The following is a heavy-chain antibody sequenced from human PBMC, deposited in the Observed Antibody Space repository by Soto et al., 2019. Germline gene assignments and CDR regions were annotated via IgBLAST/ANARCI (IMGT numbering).Heavy chain of an antibody. CDR1: GFSFSSYA. D-gene: IGHD5-12*01. CDR2: ISARGGSS. V-gene: IGHV3-23*01. J-gene: IGHJ4*02. CDR3: AKGSIEYSASVDN. Sequence: EVQLLESGGGLVQPGGSLRLSCAASGFSFSSYAMVWVRQAPGKGLEWVSVISARGGSSYFADSVKGRFTISRDNSKNVLSLEMNSVRVEDTAIYFCAKGSIEYSASVDNWGQGTPVLVSS.